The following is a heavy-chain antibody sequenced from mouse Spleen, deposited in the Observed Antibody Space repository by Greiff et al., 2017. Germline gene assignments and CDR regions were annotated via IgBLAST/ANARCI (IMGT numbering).Heavy chain of an antibody. Sequence: DVMLVESGGGLVKPGGSLKLSCAASGFTFSDYGMHWVRQAPEKGLEWVAYISSGSSTIYYADTVKGRFTISRDNAKNTLFLQMTSLRSEDTAMYYCAPNYGPFAYWGQGTLVTVSA. CDR2: ISSGSSTI. J-gene: IGHJ3*01. D-gene: IGHD1-2*01. CDR3: APNYGPFAY. V-gene: IGHV5-17*01. CDR1: GFTFSDYG.